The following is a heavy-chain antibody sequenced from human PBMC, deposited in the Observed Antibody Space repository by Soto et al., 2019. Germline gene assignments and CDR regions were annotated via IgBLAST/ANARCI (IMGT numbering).Heavy chain of an antibody. CDR2: IKSKIHGGAA. CDR3: KTLPYSSNFDF. Sequence: GGSLRLSCAASGFTFSNAWMNWVRQAPGKGLEWVGRIKSKIHGGAADYAAPVKGRFTISRDDSENTLYLQMNSLQTEDTAVYYCKTLPYSSNFDFWGQGNVVTVSS. V-gene: IGHV3-15*01. J-gene: IGHJ4*02. D-gene: IGHD6-13*01. CDR1: GFTFSNAW.